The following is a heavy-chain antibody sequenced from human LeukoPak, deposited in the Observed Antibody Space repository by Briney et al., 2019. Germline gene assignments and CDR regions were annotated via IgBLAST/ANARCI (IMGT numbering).Heavy chain of an antibody. D-gene: IGHD6-13*01. V-gene: IGHV3-9*01. CDR2: ISWNSGSI. J-gene: IGHJ1*01. Sequence: PGRSLRPSCAASGFTFDDYAMHWVRQAPGKGLEWVSGISWNSGSIGYADSVKGRFTISRDNSKNTLYLQMNSLRAEDTAVYYCAETPSSWYFNTYFQHWGQGTLVTVSS. CDR1: GFTFDDYA. CDR3: AETPSSWYFNTYFQH.